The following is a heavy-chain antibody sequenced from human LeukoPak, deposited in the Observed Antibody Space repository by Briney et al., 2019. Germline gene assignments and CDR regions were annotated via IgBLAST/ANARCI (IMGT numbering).Heavy chain of an antibody. V-gene: IGHV3-11*01. CDR1: GFTFSDYY. J-gene: IGHJ4*02. D-gene: IGHD1-1*01. CDR2: ISSSGSTI. CDR3: ASWSSGTTSFDY. Sequence: GGSLRLSCAASGFTFSDYYMSWIRQAPGKGLEWVSYISSSGSTIYYADSVKGRFTISRDNAKNSLYLQMNSPRAEDTAVYYCASWSSGTTSFDYWGQGTLVTVSS.